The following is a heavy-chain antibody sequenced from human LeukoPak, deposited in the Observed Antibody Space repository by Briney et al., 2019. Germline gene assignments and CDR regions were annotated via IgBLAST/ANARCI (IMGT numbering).Heavy chain of an antibody. CDR1: GFTFSRYW. CDR3: ASLRGGVWMV. V-gene: IGHV3-7*01. J-gene: IGHJ4*02. CDR2: IKQDGSEK. Sequence: GGSLRLSCAASGFTFSRYWMSWVRQAPGKGLEWVANIKQDGSEKYYVDSVKGRFTISRDNAKNSLYLQMNSLRAEDTAVYYCASLRGGVWMVWGQGTLVTVSS. D-gene: IGHD2-8*02.